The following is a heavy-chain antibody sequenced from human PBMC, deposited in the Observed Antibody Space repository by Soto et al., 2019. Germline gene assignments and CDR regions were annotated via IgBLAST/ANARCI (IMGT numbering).Heavy chain of an antibody. CDR1: GGSFSSYI. Sequence: SVKVSCKASGGSFSSYIVSWVRQAPGQGLEWKGRIIPIPGIANYAQKLQGRVTITADKSTSTAYMELSSLRSEDTAVYYCARGPGAYCGGDCYSEWPLWGQGTLVTVSS. J-gene: IGHJ4*02. CDR3: ARGPGAYCGGDCYSEWPL. V-gene: IGHV1-69*02. CDR2: IIPIPGIA. D-gene: IGHD2-21*02.